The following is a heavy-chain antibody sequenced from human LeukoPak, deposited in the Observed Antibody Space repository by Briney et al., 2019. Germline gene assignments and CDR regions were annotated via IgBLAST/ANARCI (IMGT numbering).Heavy chain of an antibody. V-gene: IGHV3-69-1*01. CDR2: ITSGGHI. D-gene: IGHD6-13*01. CDR3: AKDHPEVTAAGSSPN. Sequence: PGGSLRLSCAASGFTVSSNYMSWVRQAPGKGLEWVSSITSGGHIYYADSVKGRFTISRDNAKNSLYLQMNSLRAEDTAVYYCAKDHPEVTAAGSSPNWGQGTLVTVSS. J-gene: IGHJ4*02. CDR1: GFTVSSNY.